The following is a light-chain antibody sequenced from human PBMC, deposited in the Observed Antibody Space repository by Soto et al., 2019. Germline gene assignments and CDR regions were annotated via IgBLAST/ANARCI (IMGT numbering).Light chain of an antibody. Sequence: DIQMTQSPPSLSASVGDRVTITCQASQDIGTYLNWYQHKPGKAPNLVIYDASNLETGVPSRFSGGGSGTDFSVSTSSLRPEDIATYYCQHSNHLPLFGPGTKVYF. CDR3: QHSNHLPL. CDR2: DAS. J-gene: IGKJ3*01. CDR1: QDIGTY. V-gene: IGKV1-33*01.